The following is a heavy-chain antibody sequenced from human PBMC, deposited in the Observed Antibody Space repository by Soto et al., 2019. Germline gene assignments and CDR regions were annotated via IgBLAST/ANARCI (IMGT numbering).Heavy chain of an antibody. J-gene: IGHJ4*02. V-gene: IGHV1-18*04. Sequence: ASVKVSCKASGYTFTSYYMHWVRQAPGQGLEWMGWISAYNGNTNYAQKLQGRVTMTTDTSTSTAYMELRSLRSDDTAVYYCARGWELPTFDYWGQGTLVTVSS. CDR2: ISAYNGNT. D-gene: IGHD1-26*01. CDR3: ARGWELPTFDY. CDR1: GYTFTSYY.